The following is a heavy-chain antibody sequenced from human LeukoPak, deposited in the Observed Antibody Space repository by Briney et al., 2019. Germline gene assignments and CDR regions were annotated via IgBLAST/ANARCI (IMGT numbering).Heavy chain of an antibody. Sequence: SETLSLTCAVYGGSFSGYYWSWVRQPPGKGLEWIGEINHSGSTNYNPSLKSRVTISVDKSKNQFSLKLSSVTAADTAVYYCARGSGVVLDYYYYYMDVWGKGTTVTVSS. J-gene: IGHJ6*03. CDR3: ARGSGVVLDYYYYYMDV. D-gene: IGHD3-3*01. CDR2: INHSGST. CDR1: GGSFSGYY. V-gene: IGHV4-34*01.